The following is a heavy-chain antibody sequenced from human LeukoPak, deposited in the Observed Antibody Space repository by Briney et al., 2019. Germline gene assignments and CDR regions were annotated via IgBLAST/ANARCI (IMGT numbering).Heavy chain of an antibody. Sequence: SETLSLTCTVSGGSLRSSNFYWGWIRQPPGKGLEWMSNIYHSGSTYYNPSVKSRVTVSVDVSSNRFSLHLSSVTAADTALYFCARTHFDSLGWFDPWGQGIQVTVSS. V-gene: IGHV4-39*07. D-gene: IGHD3-9*01. CDR2: IYHSGST. CDR1: GGSLRSSNFY. CDR3: ARTHFDSLGWFDP. J-gene: IGHJ5*02.